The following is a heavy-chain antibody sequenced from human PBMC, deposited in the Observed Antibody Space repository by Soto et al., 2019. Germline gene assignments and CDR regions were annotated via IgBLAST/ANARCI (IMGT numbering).Heavy chain of an antibody. J-gene: IGHJ5*02. V-gene: IGHV3-48*02. Sequence: LRLSCAASGFPFNDYSMNWVRQAPGKGLEWVSYINSRSSTIYYADSVKGRFTISRDNARNSLYLQMNSLRDDDTAVYYCARSGRNTIFRVVTAWGQGTLVTVSS. D-gene: IGHD3-3*01. CDR2: INSRSSTI. CDR1: GFPFNDYS. CDR3: ARSGRNTIFRVVTA.